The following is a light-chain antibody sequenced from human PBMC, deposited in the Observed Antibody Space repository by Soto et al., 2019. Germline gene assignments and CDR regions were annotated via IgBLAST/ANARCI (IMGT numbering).Light chain of an antibody. Sequence: QAVVTQPPSVSEAPRQRVTISCSGSSSNIGNNAVNWYQQLPGKAPKLLIYYDDLLPSGVSDRFSGSKSGTSASLAISGLQSEDEADYYCSSYTNINTRACVFGTGTKLTVL. V-gene: IGLV1-36*01. CDR3: SSYTNINTRACV. J-gene: IGLJ1*01. CDR2: YDD. CDR1: SSNIGNNA.